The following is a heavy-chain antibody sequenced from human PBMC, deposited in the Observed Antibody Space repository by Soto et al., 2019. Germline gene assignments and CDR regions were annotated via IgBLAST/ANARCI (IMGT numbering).Heavy chain of an antibody. V-gene: IGHV1-46*03. J-gene: IGHJ6*03. D-gene: IGHD4-4*01. CDR3: ARTLTETYYYYMDV. Sequence: EASVKVSCKASGYTFTSYGINWVRQAPGQGLEWMRIINPYGGSTSYAQKFQGRVTMTRDTSTSTVYMALSSLRSEDTAVYYCARTLTETYYYYMDVWGKGTTVTVSS. CDR1: GYTFTSYG. CDR2: INPYGGST.